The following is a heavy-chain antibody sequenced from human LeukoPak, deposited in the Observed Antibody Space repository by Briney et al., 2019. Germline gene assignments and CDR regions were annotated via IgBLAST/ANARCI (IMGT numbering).Heavy chain of an antibody. V-gene: IGHV4-59*01. CDR1: GDSISNYY. D-gene: IGHD3-22*01. Sequence: SETLSLTCTVSGDSISNYYWSWIRQPPGKGLEWIGYTYYRGSTNYNPSLKRRATISLDTSKNQFSLRLSSVTAADTAVYYCTRDSTSYYYDNWGQGTLVTVSS. CDR2: TYYRGST. CDR3: TRDSTSYYYDN. J-gene: IGHJ4*02.